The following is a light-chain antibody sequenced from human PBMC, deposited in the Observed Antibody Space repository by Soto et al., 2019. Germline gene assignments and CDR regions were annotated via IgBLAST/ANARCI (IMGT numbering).Light chain of an antibody. CDR1: QSVLSSSNNKNY. V-gene: IGKV4-1*01. CDR2: WAS. CDR3: QHYYSAPLT. J-gene: IGKJ4*01. Sequence: DIVMTQSPDSLAVSLGERATIYCKSSQSVLSSSNNKNYLSWFQHKPGQPPKLLIYWASTRDSGVPDRFSGSGSGTDFTLTISNLQAEDVAVYYCQHYYSAPLTFGGGTKVDIK.